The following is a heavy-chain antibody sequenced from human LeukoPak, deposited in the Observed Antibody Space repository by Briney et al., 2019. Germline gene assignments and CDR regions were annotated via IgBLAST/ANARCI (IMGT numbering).Heavy chain of an antibody. CDR2: INHSGST. CDR1: GGSFSGYY. J-gene: IGHJ4*02. D-gene: IGHD3-22*01. CDR3: AREGGYYYDSSGYYRFDY. V-gene: IGHV4-34*01. Sequence: PSETLSLTCAVYGGSFSGYYWSWIRLPPGKGLEWIGEINHSGSTNYNPSLKSRVTISVDTSKNQFSLKLSSVTAADTAVYYCAREGGYYYDSSGYYRFDYWGQGTLVTVSS.